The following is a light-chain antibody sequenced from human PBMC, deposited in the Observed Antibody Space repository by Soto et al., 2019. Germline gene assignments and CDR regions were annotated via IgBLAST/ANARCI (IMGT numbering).Light chain of an antibody. Sequence: QSVLTQPASVSGSPGQSITISCTGTSSDVDSYNYVSWYQQHPGKAPKLMIYDVSNRPSGVSNRFSGSKSGNTASLTISGLQAEDEADYYCSSYTSSSTWVFGGGTKVTVL. V-gene: IGLV2-14*03. CDR2: DVS. J-gene: IGLJ3*02. CDR1: SSDVDSYNY. CDR3: SSYTSSSTWV.